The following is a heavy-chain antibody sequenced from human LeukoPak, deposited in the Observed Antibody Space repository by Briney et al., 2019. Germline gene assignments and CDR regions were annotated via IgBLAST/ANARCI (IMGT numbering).Heavy chain of an antibody. CDR1: GFSFGNYA. J-gene: IGHJ5*01. Sequence: GGSLRLSCVASGFSFGNYAMSWVRQAPGKGLQWVSQISGTGGATWYGGFARDRFTISRDNCKKTLYLQMSGLRVEDTAMYYCVKDPRDTYGTNWFVSWGQGTLLIVSS. D-gene: IGHD2-21*01. CDR3: VKDPRDTYGTNWFVS. V-gene: IGHV3-23*01. CDR2: ISGTGGAT.